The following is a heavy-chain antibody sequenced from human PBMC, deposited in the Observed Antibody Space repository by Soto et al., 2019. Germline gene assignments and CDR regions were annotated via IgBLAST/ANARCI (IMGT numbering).Heavy chain of an antibody. J-gene: IGHJ5*02. D-gene: IGHD3-10*01. Sequence: SETLSLTCTVSGGSISSVCSYWSWIRKHPGRGLEWIGYIYYSGSTYYNPSLKSRVTITVDTSKNQFSLKLSSVTAADTAVYYCARERITMVRGVNQNWFDPWGQGTPVT. V-gene: IGHV4-31*03. CDR1: GGSISSVCSY. CDR3: ARERITMVRGVNQNWFDP. CDR2: IYYSGST.